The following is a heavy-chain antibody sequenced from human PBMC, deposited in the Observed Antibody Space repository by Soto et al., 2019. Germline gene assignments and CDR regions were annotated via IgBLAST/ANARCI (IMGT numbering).Heavy chain of an antibody. J-gene: IGHJ6*02. D-gene: IGHD2-2*01. CDR2: IIPIFGTA. CDR1: GGTFSSYA. CDR3: ARETKRTHESYYYYYGMDV. Sequence: ASVKVSCKASGGTFSSYAISWVRQAPGQGLEWIGGIIPIFGTANYAQKFQGRVTITADESTSTAYMELSSLRSEDTAVYYCARETKRTHESYYYYYGMDVWGQGTTVTVSS. V-gene: IGHV1-69*13.